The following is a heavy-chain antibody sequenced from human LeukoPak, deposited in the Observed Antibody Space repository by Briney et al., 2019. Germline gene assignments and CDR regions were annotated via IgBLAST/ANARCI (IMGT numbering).Heavy chain of an antibody. J-gene: IGHJ4*02. CDR3: ARGGVAAKYYFDY. CDR2: IFFTGTT. V-gene: IGHV4-59*11. D-gene: IGHD3-10*01. Sequence: SETLSLTCTVSGGSISPLYWGWIRQPPGKGLEFIGYIFFTGTTNYNPSLKSRVPLSVDTSKNQFSLKLSSVTPADTAVYYCARGGVAAKYYFDYWGQGTLVTVSS. CDR1: GGSISPLY.